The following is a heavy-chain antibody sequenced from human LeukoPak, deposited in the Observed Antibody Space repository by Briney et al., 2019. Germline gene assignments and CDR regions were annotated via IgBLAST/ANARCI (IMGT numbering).Heavy chain of an antibody. J-gene: IGHJ4*02. V-gene: IGHV3-23*01. D-gene: IGHD4-17*01. Sequence: GGSLRLSCAASGFTFSSYAMSWVRQAPGKGLEWVSAISGSGGSTYYADSVKGRFTISRDNSKNTLYLQMNSLRAGDTAVYYCAKGSWAAVTTFDYWGQGTLVTVSS. CDR2: ISGSGGST. CDR3: AKGSWAAVTTFDY. CDR1: GFTFSSYA.